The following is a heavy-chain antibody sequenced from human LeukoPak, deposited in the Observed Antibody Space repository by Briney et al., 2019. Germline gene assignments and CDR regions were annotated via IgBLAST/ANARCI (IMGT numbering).Heavy chain of an antibody. CDR2: IYTSGST. Sequence: SETLSFTCTVSCGSISSYYWSWIRQPAGKGLEWIGSIYTSGSTNYNPSLKSRVTMSVDTSKNQFSLKLSSVTAADTAVYFCARGPYSYDSSGAFDIWGQGTMVTVSS. CDR1: CGSISSYY. CDR3: ARGPYSYDSSGAFDI. V-gene: IGHV4-4*07. D-gene: IGHD3-22*01. J-gene: IGHJ3*02.